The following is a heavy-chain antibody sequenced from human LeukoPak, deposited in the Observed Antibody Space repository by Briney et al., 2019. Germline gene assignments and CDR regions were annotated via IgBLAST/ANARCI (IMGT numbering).Heavy chain of an antibody. Sequence: SETLSLTCTVSGGSISSGNYYWSWIRQLPGKGLEWIGYIYYSGSTNYNPSLKSRVTISVDTSKNQFSLKLSSVTAADTAVYYCARAHGYCSSTSCYSINDYWGQGTLVTVSS. CDR3: ARAHGYCSSTSCYSINDY. V-gene: IGHV4-61*01. CDR1: GGSISSGNYY. J-gene: IGHJ4*02. CDR2: IYYSGST. D-gene: IGHD2-2*01.